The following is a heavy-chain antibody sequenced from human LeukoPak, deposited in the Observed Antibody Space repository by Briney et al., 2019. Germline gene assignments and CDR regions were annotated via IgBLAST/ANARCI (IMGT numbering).Heavy chain of an antibody. CDR1: GGSISSSSYY. CDR3: ARKTGNTSSGYSFAY. J-gene: IGHJ4*02. D-gene: IGHD6-13*01. Sequence: PSETLSLTCTVSGGSISSSSYYWGWIRQPPGKGLEWIGSIYYSGSTYYNPSLKSRVTISVDTSKNQFSLKLSSVTAADTAVYYSARKTGNTSSGYSFAYCGQATLVTASS. CDR2: IYYSGST. V-gene: IGHV4-39*01.